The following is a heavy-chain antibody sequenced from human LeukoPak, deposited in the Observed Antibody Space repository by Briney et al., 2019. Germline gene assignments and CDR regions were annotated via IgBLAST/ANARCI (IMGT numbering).Heavy chain of an antibody. CDR2: IWYDGSNK. J-gene: IGHJ4*02. Sequence: GRSLRLSCAASGFTFSSYAMHWVRQAPGKGLEWVAVIWYDGSNKYYADSVKGRFTISRDNSKNTLYLQMNSLRAEDTAVYYCARGSRPTVTIDYWGQGTLVTVSS. D-gene: IGHD4-17*01. CDR3: ARGSRPTVTIDY. V-gene: IGHV3-33*08. CDR1: GFTFSSYA.